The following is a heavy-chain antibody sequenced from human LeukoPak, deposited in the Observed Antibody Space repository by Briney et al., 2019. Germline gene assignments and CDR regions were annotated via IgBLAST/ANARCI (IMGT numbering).Heavy chain of an antibody. Sequence: GGSLRLSCAASGFTFSSYSMNWVRQAPGKGLEWVSSISSSSSYIYYADSVKGRFTISRDNAKNSLYLQMNSLRAGDTAVYYCARDHEGIAAALDYWGQGTLVTVSS. D-gene: IGHD6-13*01. CDR2: ISSSSSYI. V-gene: IGHV3-21*01. CDR3: ARDHEGIAAALDY. J-gene: IGHJ4*02. CDR1: GFTFSSYS.